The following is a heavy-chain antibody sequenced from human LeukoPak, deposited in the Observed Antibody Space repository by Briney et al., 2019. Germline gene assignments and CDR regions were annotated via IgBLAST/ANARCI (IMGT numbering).Heavy chain of an antibody. D-gene: IGHD1-26*01. V-gene: IGHV3-30*03. Sequence: GGSLRLSCAASGFTFSSYGMHWVRQAPGKGLEWVAVISYDGSNKYYADSVKGRFTISRDNSKNTLYLQMNSLRAEDTAVYYCARSLVVGATYPYHWGQGTLVTVSS. CDR3: ARSLVVGATYPYH. CDR2: ISYDGSNK. CDR1: GFTFSSYG. J-gene: IGHJ5*02.